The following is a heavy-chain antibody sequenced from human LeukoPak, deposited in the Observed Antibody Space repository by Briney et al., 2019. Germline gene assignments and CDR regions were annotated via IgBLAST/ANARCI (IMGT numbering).Heavy chain of an antibody. V-gene: IGHV3-7*02. Sequence: GGSLRLSCAVSGFTLSAYWMSWVRQAPGKGLQWVATLNQDGSEKYYVDSAKARFTISRDNAKNSLYLQMNSLRDDDTAVYYCARYKYDSNGYLSRWGQGTLVTVSP. CDR1: GFTLSAYW. D-gene: IGHD3-22*01. CDR3: ARYKYDSNGYLSR. J-gene: IGHJ4*02. CDR2: LNQDGSEK.